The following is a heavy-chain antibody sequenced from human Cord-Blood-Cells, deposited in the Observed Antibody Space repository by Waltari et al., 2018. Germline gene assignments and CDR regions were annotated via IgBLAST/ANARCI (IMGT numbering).Heavy chain of an antibody. J-gene: IGHJ2*01. CDR3: ARRRAVPGHWYFDL. D-gene: IGHD1-26*01. Sequence: QVQLQESGLGLVKPSETLSLTCTVSGGSISSYYWSWIRQPPGKGLEWIGYIYYSGSTNYNPSLKSRVTISVDTSKNHFSLKLSSVTAADTAVYYCARRRAVPGHWYFDLWGRGTLVTVSS. V-gene: IGHV4-59*01. CDR2: IYYSGST. CDR1: GGSISSYY.